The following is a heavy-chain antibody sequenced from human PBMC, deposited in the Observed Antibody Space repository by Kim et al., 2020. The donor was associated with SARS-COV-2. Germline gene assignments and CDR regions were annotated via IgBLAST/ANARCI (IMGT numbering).Heavy chain of an antibody. D-gene: IGHD3-9*01. CDR3: ARAYYDWWFDP. V-gene: IGHV4-30-2*05. J-gene: IGHJ5*02. CDR2: T. Sequence: TPSNPSLKGRLTLSIDTSKNPFSLTLPSVTAADTAVYYCARAYYDWWFDPWGQGALVTVSS.